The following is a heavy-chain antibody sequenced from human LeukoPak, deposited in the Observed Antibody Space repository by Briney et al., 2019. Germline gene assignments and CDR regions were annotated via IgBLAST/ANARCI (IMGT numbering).Heavy chain of an antibody. CDR1: GGSVGSYS. J-gene: IGHJ5*02. CDR2: VYYSGRT. V-gene: IGHV4-59*02. Sequence: SKTLSLTCTVSGGSVGSYSWNWIRQSPGRGLEWIGYVYYSGRTDTTPSLKNRVTISVDTSKNQFSLTLTSVTAADTAVYYCARILSKWFDPWGQGIPVTVFS. CDR3: ARILSKWFDP.